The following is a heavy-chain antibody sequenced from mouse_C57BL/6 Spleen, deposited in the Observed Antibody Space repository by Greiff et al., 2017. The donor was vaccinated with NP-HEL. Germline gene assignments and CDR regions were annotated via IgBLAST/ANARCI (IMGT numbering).Heavy chain of an antibody. CDR3: ARTDYYGSSPYAMDY. D-gene: IGHD1-1*01. CDR2: IYPRSGNT. V-gene: IGHV1-81*01. J-gene: IGHJ4*01. CDR1: GYTFTSYG. Sequence: VKLQQSGAELARPGASVKLSCKASGYTFTSYGISWVKQRTGQGLEWIGEIYPRSGNTYYNEKFKGKATLTADKSSSTAYMELRSLTSEDSAVYFCARTDYYGSSPYAMDYWGQGTSGTVSS.